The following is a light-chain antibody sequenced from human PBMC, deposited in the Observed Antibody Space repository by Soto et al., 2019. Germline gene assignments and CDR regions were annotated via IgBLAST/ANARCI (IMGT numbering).Light chain of an antibody. Sequence: DLLMTQSPSTLSASVGDRVTITCRASQSISSWLAWYQYKSGKAPQLLIYDVSTVESGVPSRFSGSGFGTEFSLTISSLQPEDFATYYCQEYESHLRTFGPGTKVEIK. CDR3: QEYESHLRT. CDR2: DVS. V-gene: IGKV1-5*01. CDR1: QSISSW. J-gene: IGKJ1*01.